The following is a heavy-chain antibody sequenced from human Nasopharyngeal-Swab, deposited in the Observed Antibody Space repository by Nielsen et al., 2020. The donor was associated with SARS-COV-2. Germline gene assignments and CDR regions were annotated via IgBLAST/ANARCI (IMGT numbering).Heavy chain of an antibody. J-gene: IGHJ4*02. CDR1: GFRFDSYA. Sequence: GGSLRLSCAASGFRFDSYAMSWVRQAPGKRLEWVSAIRGSGITTYYADSVKGRFTISRDNSKNTVYLQMDSLRAEDAAIYYCAKDMAAGYFFDFWGQGTLVTVSS. CDR2: IRGSGITT. V-gene: IGHV3-23*01. CDR3: AKDMAAGYFFDF. D-gene: IGHD6-13*01.